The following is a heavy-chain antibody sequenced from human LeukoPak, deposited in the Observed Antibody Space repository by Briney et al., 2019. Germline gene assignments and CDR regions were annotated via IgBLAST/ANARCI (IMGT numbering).Heavy chain of an antibody. D-gene: IGHD2-2*01. CDR3: AKDTQYCSSTSCQDYYYYGMDV. CDR1: EFTFSSYA. Sequence: GRSLRLSCAASEFTFSSYAMHWVRQAPGKGLEWVAVISYDGSNKYYADSVKGRFTISRDNSKNTLYLQMNSLRAEDTAVYYCAKDTQYCSSTSCQDYYYYGMDVWGKGTTVTVSS. CDR2: ISYDGSNK. J-gene: IGHJ6*04. V-gene: IGHV3-30*04.